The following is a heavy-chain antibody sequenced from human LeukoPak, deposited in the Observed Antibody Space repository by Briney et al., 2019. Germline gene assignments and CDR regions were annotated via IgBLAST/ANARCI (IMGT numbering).Heavy chain of an antibody. CDR1: GGSISSSSYY. CDR2: SYYSGST. Sequence: SETLSLTCTVSGGSISSSSYYWGWIRQPPGKGLEWIGGSYYSGSTYYNPSLKSRVTISVDTSKKQFSLKLSSVAAADTAVYYCARQVGDTYYYGSGSYKVDYWGQGTLVTVSS. J-gene: IGHJ4*02. D-gene: IGHD3-10*01. V-gene: IGHV4-39*01. CDR3: ARQVGDTYYYGSGSYKVDY.